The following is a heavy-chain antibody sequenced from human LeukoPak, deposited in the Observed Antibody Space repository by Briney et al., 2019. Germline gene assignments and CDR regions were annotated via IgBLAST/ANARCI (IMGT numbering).Heavy chain of an antibody. CDR1: GYSISNHYY. CDR3: VSVTRSMSRFFDL. J-gene: IGHJ2*01. CDR2: YYHTGSS. D-gene: IGHD4-17*01. V-gene: IGHV4-38-2*01. Sequence: PSETLSLTCAVSGYSISNHYYWGWIRQPPGKGLEWIGSYYHTGSSYYNPSLQSRVAISIDTSKNQFSLELASVTAADTAVYYCVSVTRSMSRFFDLWGRGTLVIVSS.